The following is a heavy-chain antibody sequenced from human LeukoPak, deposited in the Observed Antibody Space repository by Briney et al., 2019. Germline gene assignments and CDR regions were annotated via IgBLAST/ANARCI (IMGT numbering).Heavy chain of an antibody. D-gene: IGHD5-24*01. Sequence: ASVKVSCKASGYTFTGYYMHWVRQAPGQGLEWMGWINPNSGGTNYAQKSQGWVTMTRDTSISTAYMELSRLRSDDTAVYYCALATTSIVPDYWGQGTLVTVSS. J-gene: IGHJ4*02. CDR3: ALATTSIVPDY. CDR2: INPNSGGT. V-gene: IGHV1-2*04. CDR1: GYTFTGYY.